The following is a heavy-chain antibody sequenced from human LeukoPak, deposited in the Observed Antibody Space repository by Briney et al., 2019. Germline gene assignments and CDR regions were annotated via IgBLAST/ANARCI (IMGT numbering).Heavy chain of an antibody. J-gene: IGHJ6*02. CDR1: GYSISSGYY. CDR2: IYHSGST. V-gene: IGHV4-38-2*02. Sequence: SETLSLTCTVSGYSISSGYYWGWILQPPGKGLEWIGSIYHSGSTYYNPSLKSRVTISVDTSKNQFSLKLSSVTAADTAVYYCARGKQSREGGMDVWGQGTTVTVSS. CDR3: ARGKQSREGGMDV. D-gene: IGHD1/OR15-1a*01.